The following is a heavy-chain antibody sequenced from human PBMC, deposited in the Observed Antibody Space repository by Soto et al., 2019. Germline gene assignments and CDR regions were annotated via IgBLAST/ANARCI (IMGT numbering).Heavy chain of an antibody. Sequence: QVQLVQSGAEVKKPGASVKVSCKASGYTFTSYAMHWVRQAPGQRLEWMGCINAGNGNTKYSQKFQGRVTITRDTSESTAYMELSSLRSEDTAVYYCARSEYYYGSGSYVFWFDPWGQGTLVTVSS. J-gene: IGHJ5*02. CDR2: INAGNGNT. CDR1: GYTFTSYA. CDR3: ARSEYYYGSGSYVFWFDP. D-gene: IGHD3-10*01. V-gene: IGHV1-3*01.